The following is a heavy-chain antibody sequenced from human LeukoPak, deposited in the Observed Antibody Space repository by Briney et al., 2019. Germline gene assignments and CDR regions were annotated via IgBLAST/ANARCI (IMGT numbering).Heavy chain of an antibody. V-gene: IGHV4-31*03. J-gene: IGHJ4*02. CDR1: GGSISSGGYY. D-gene: IGHD3-22*01. CDR2: IYYSGST. Sequence: SEPLSLTCTVSGGSISSGGYYWSWIRQHPGKGLEWIGYIYYSGSTYYNPSLKSRVTISVDTSKNQFSLKLSSVTAADTAVYYCARGEAYYYDSSGSEFLDYWGQGTLVTVSS. CDR3: ARGEAYYYDSSGSEFLDY.